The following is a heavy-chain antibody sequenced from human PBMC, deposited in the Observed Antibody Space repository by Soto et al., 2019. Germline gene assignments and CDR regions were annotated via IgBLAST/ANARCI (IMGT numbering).Heavy chain of an antibody. CDR1: GGTFSSYA. Sequence: QVQLVQSGAEVKKPGSSVKVSCKASGGTFSSYAINWVRQAPGQGLEWMGGIIPIFGTANYAQKFQGRVTITADESTSTAYMELSSLRSEDTAVYYCARDSSSSWYDYYYYYGMDVWGQGTTVTVSS. V-gene: IGHV1-69*01. J-gene: IGHJ6*02. CDR3: ARDSSSSWYDYYYYYGMDV. D-gene: IGHD6-13*01. CDR2: IIPIFGTA.